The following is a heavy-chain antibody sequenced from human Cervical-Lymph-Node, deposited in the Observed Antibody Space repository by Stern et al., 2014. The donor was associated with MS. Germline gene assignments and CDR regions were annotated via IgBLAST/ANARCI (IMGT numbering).Heavy chain of an antibody. V-gene: IGHV3-21*01. CDR1: GFTFSSYT. CDR3: TRDLEYSSSLPFDF. Sequence: MQLVQSGGGLVKPGGSLRLSCAASGFTFSSYTMTWVRQAPGKGLEWVSSISSTTTYIYYADSVKGRFTISRNDTKNSLYLQMNGLRVEDTAVYYCTRDLEYSSSLPFDFWGQGTLVTVSS. CDR2: ISSTTTYI. D-gene: IGHD6-6*01. J-gene: IGHJ4*02.